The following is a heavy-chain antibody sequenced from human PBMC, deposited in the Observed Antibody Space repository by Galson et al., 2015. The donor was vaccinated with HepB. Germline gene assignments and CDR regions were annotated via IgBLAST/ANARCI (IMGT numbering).Heavy chain of an antibody. V-gene: IGHV3-23*05. CDR1: GFTFRSHA. D-gene: IGHD1-1*01. Sequence: SLRLSCAASGFTFRSHAMNWVRQAPGKGLEWVSAISYFGISTEYADSVRGRFTVSRDDSTNTLYLQMTGLMAEDTAIYYCARGPREQLERLDYWGQGTLVTVSS. CDR3: ARGPREQLERLDY. CDR2: ISYFGIST. J-gene: IGHJ4*02.